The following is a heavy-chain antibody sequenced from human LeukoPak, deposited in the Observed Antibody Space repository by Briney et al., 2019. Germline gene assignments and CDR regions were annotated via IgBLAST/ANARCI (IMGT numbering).Heavy chain of an antibody. CDR2: ISYDGSNK. D-gene: IGHD3-10*01. CDR1: GFTFSSYG. V-gene: IGHV3-30*18. CDR3: AKDGEKYGSGSRGFFDY. J-gene: IGHJ4*02. Sequence: PGGSLRLSCAASGFTFSSYGMHWVRQAPGKGLEWVAVISYDGSNKYYVDSVKGRFTISRDNSKNTLYLQMNSLRAEDTAVYYCAKDGEKYGSGSRGFFDYWGQGTLVTVS.